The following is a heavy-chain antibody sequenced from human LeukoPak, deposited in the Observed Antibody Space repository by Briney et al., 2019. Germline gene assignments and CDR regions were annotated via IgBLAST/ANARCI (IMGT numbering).Heavy chain of an antibody. D-gene: IGHD2-21*02. V-gene: IGHV3-48*03. CDR2: VSSSGSTI. CDR3: AREDSDIVVVTVHGERYFDY. Sequence: GGSLTLSCAASGFTFSSYEMNWARQAPGKGLEWVSYVSSSGSTIYYADSVKGRFTISRDNAKNSLYLQMNSLRAEDTAVYYCAREDSDIVVVTVHGERYFDYWGQGTLVTVSS. CDR1: GFTFSSYE. J-gene: IGHJ4*02.